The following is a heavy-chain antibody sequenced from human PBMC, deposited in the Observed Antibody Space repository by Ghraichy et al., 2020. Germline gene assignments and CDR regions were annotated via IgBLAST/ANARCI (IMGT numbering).Heavy chain of an antibody. V-gene: IGHV3-23*01. CDR2: ISGSGGST. CDR1: GFTFSSYA. D-gene: IGHD5-18*01. Sequence: LSLTCAASGFTFSSYAMSWVRQAPGKGLEWVSAISGSGGSTYYADSVKGRFTISRDNSKNTLYLQMNSLRAEDTAVYYCAKVDTAMVEYDAFDIWGQGTMVTFSS. CDR3: AKVDTAMVEYDAFDI. J-gene: IGHJ3*02.